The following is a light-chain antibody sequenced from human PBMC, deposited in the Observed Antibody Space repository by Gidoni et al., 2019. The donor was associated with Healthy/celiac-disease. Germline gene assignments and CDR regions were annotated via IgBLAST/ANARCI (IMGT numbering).Light chain of an antibody. Sequence: IVLTQSPGTLSLSPGERATLSCRASQSVSSSYLAWYQQKPGQAPRLLIYGASSRATGIPDMFRGSGSVTDFTLTISLLEPEDFAVYYCQQYGSSPRTFXXXTKVEIK. CDR3: QQYGSSPRT. CDR1: QSVSSSY. CDR2: GAS. J-gene: IGKJ1*01. V-gene: IGKV3-20*01.